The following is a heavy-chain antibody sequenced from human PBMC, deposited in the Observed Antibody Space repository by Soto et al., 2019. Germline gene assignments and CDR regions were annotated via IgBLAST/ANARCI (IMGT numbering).Heavy chain of an antibody. CDR2: IYYSGST. J-gene: IGHJ4*02. CDR3: ARDTPSTSSGYYRFDY. D-gene: IGHD3-22*01. Sequence: PSETLSLTCTVSGGSVISGSYYWSWIRQPPGKGLEWIGYIYYSGSTNYNPSLKSRVTISVDTSENQFSLKLSSVTAADTAVYYCARDTPSTSSGYYRFDYWGQGTLVTVSS. CDR1: GGSVISGSYY. V-gene: IGHV4-61*01.